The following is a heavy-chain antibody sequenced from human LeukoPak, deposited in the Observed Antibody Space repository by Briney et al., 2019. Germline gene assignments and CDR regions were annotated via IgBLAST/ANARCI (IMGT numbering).Heavy chain of an antibody. CDR2: IRPYNGNT. CDR1: GYTFTNYG. V-gene: IGHV1-18*01. CDR3: ARGRVSSSTWYSTYYYYFYMDV. D-gene: IGHD1-1*01. Sequence: ASVKVSCKASGYTFTNYGISWVRLAPGQGLEWMGWIRPYNGNTNYAQKLQGRVTMTTDTSTSTAYMELRSLRSDDTAVYYCARGRVSSSTWYSTYYYYFYMDVWGKGTTVTVSS. J-gene: IGHJ6*03.